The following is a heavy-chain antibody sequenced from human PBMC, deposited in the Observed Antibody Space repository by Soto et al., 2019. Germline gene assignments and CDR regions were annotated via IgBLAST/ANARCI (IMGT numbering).Heavy chain of an antibody. D-gene: IGHD3-3*01. CDR3: ARGEGYYDFWSGYHYYYYGMDV. J-gene: IGHJ6*02. CDR1: GGSFSGYY. CDR2: INHSGST. Sequence: PSETLSLTCAVYGGSFSGYYWSWIRQPPGKGLEWIGEINHSGSTNYNPSLKSRVAISVGTSKNQFSLKLSSVTAADTAVYYCARGEGYYDFWSGYHYYYYGMDVWGQGTTVTVSS. V-gene: IGHV4-34*01.